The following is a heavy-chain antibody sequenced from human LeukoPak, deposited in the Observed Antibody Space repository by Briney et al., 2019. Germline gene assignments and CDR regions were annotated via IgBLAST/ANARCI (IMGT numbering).Heavy chain of an antibody. J-gene: IGHJ4*02. D-gene: IGHD2-21*02. CDR2: IYSGGST. Sequence: PGGSLRLSCAASGFTVSSNYMSWVRQAPGKGLEWVSVIYSGGSTYYADSVKGRFSISRDKSKNTLYLQMRSLRAEDTAVYSCARESGGGYHSEGPKLWGLGTLVTVSA. CDR1: GFTVSSNY. CDR3: ARESGGGYHSEGPKL. V-gene: IGHV3-53*01.